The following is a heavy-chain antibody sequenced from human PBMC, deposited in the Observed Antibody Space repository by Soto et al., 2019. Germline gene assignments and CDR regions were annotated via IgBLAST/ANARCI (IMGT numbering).Heavy chain of an antibody. CDR2: INHSGST. D-gene: IGHD4-4*01. J-gene: IGHJ4*02. Sequence: SQNLSLTCAVYGGSFNCYPWSLVRQPPGKGPEWIGEINHSGSTNYNPSLKNRVTISVDTSKNPFSLKLSSVTAADTAVYYCARGPMTTVKFDYWGQGTLVTVSS. CDR1: GGSFNCYP. CDR3: ARGPMTTVKFDY. V-gene: IGHV4-34*01.